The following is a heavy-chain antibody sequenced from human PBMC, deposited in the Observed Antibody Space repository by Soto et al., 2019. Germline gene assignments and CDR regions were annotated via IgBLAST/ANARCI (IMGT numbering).Heavy chain of an antibody. Sequence: VQLMRSGAEVKKPGSSVKVSCKASGGTFSSYAISWVRQAPGQGLEWMGGIIPIFGPANYAQKFQGRVTITADESTSTAYMELSSLRSEDTAVYYCVRVRIPMIMFGGVAPSMDVWGQGTTVTVSS. J-gene: IGHJ6*02. CDR1: GGTFSSYA. V-gene: IGHV1-69*12. CDR3: VRVRIPMIMFGGVAPSMDV. CDR2: IIPIFGPA. D-gene: IGHD3-16*01.